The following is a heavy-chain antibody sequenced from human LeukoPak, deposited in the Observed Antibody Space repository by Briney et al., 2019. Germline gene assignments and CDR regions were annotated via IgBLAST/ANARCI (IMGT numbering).Heavy chain of an antibody. V-gene: IGHV4-59*08. CDR1: GGSISPYY. Sequence: SETLSLTCIVSGGSISPYYWSWIRQPPGKGLEWIGYIYSTGSANYNPSLKSRVTISVDTSKSQFSLKLSSVTAADTAVYYCARMGGYSGYATHWGQGTLVTVSS. CDR2: IYSTGSA. CDR3: ARMGGYSGYATH. J-gene: IGHJ4*02. D-gene: IGHD5-12*01.